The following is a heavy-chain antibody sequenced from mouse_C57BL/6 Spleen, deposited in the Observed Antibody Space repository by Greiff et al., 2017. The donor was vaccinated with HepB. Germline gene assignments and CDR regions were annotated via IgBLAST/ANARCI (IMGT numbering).Heavy chain of an antibody. Sequence: VQLQQPGAELVRPGTSVKLSCKASGYTFTSYWMHWVKQRPGQGLEWIGVIDPSDSYTNYNQKFKGKATLTVDTSSSTAYMQLSSLTSEDSAVYYCARRGPYGNYFDYWGQGTTLTVSS. V-gene: IGHV1-59*01. CDR3: ARRGPYGNYFDY. CDR1: GYTFTSYW. CDR2: IDPSDSYT. J-gene: IGHJ2*01. D-gene: IGHD2-1*01.